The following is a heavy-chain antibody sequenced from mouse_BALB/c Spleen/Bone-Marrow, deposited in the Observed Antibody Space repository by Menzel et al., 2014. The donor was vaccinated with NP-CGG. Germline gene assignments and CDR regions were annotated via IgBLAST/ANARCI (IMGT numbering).Heavy chain of an antibody. J-gene: IGHJ4*01. CDR1: GYSFXGYT. D-gene: IGHD1-1*01. Sequence: VQLQQPGPELVKPGASMKISCKASGYSFXGYTMNWVKQSHGKNLEWIGLINPYNGGTSYNQRFMGKATLTVDKSSSTAYMELLSLTSEDSAVYYCARWDYYGYAMDYWGQGTSVTVSS. CDR3: ARWDYYGYAMDY. V-gene: IGHV1-26*01. CDR2: INPYNGGT.